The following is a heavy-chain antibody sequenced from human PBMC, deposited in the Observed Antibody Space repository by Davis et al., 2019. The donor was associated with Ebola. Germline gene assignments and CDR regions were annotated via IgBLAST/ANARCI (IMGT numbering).Heavy chain of an antibody. J-gene: IGHJ4*02. D-gene: IGHD5-18*01. CDR1: GFTFSSYV. V-gene: IGHV3-23*01. CDR3: ARDLYRIQLWLLHY. CDR2: ISGSGGST. Sequence: GGSLRLSCAASGFTFSSYVMSRVSHDPGKELEWVSAISGSGGSTYYADSVKGRFTISRDNAKNTLYLQMNSLRAEDTAVYYCARDLYRIQLWLLHYWGQGTLVTVSS.